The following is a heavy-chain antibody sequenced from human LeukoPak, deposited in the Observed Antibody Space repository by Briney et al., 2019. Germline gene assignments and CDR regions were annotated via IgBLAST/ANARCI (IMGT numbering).Heavy chain of an antibody. CDR2: ISYDGSNK. J-gene: IGHJ4*02. Sequence: PGGSLRLSCAASGFTFSSYAMHWVRQAPGKGLEWVAVISYDGSNKYYADSVKGRFTISRDNSKNTLYLQMNSLRAEDTAVYYCAKDTDDILTGYFDYWGQGTLVTVSS. CDR3: AKDTDDILTGYFDY. CDR1: GFTFSSYA. D-gene: IGHD3-9*01. V-gene: IGHV3-30*04.